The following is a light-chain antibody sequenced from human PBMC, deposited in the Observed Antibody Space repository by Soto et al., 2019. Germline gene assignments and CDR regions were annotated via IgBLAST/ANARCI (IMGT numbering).Light chain of an antibody. CDR2: DVS. CDR1: SSDVGGYNY. V-gene: IGLV2-14*01. J-gene: IGLJ2*01. Sequence: QSALTQPASVSGSPGQSITISCTGTSSDVGGYNYVSWYQQRPGKAPKLMIYDVSNRPSGVSNRFSGSKSGPTPSLTISGPQDEDEADYYCSSYTSSSTLVFGGGTKLTVL. CDR3: SSYTSSSTLV.